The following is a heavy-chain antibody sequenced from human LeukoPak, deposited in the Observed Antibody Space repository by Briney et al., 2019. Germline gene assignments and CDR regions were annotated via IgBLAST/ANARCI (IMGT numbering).Heavy chain of an antibody. V-gene: IGHV3-7*01. J-gene: IGHJ4*02. CDR3: ARDAYYYDSSGYYDY. CDR1: GFTFSSYW. D-gene: IGHD3-22*01. Sequence: GGSLRLSCGASGFTFSSYWMSGVRQPPRRGLEWVANIKQEGSEKYYVDSVKGRFTISRDNAKNSLYLQMNSLRAEDTAVYYCARDAYYYDSSGYYDYCGQGSLVTVSS. CDR2: IKQEGSEK.